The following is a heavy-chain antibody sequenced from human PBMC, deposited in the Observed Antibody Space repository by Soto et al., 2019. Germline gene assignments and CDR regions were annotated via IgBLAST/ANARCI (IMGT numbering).Heavy chain of an antibody. CDR3: ARDRTSRHYSDF. CDR1: GYTFTSYG. D-gene: IGHD1-7*01. Sequence: ASVKVSCKASGYTFTSYGISWVRQAPGQGLEWMGWISAYNGNTNYAQKLQGRVTMTTDTSTSTAYMELRSLRAEDTAVYYCARDRTSRHYSDFWGQGTLVTVSS. CDR2: ISAYNGNT. V-gene: IGHV1-18*01. J-gene: IGHJ4*02.